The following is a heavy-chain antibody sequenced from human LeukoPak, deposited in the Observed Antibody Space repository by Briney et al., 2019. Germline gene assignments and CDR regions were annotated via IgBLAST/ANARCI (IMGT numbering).Heavy chain of an antibody. D-gene: IGHD3-3*01. CDR1: GGSISSYY. CDR2: IYYSGST. V-gene: IGHV4-59*01. Sequence: SETLSLTCTVSGGSISSYYWSWIRQPPGKGLEWLGYIYYSGSTNYNPSLKSRVTISVDTSKNQFSLKLSSVTAADTAVYYCARSSVGYDFWSGSFDYWGQGTLVTVSS. J-gene: IGHJ4*02. CDR3: ARSSVGYDFWSGSFDY.